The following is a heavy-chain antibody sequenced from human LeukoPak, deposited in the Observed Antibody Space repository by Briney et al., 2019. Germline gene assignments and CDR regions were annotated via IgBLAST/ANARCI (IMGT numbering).Heavy chain of an antibody. V-gene: IGHV1-2*04. D-gene: IGHD1-26*01. CDR3: ARGGRGYQRDWFDR. CDR1: GYTLTGYY. CDR2: IDPDSGGT. J-gene: IGHJ5*02. Sequence: ASVKVSCKASGYTLTGYYIHWVRQAPGQGLEWMGWIDPDSGGTNYAQKFQDWVTLTRDTSISTAYMELSRLRSDDTAVYSCARGGRGYQRDWFDRWGQGTLVTVSS.